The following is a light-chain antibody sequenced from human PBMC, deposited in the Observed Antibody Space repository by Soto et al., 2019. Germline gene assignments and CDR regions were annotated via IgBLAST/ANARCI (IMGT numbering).Light chain of an antibody. V-gene: IGKV3-15*01. CDR1: QSVSSN. Sequence: EIVMTQSPATLSLSPGERATLSCRASQSVSSNLAWYQQKPGQAPRLLIYGASTRATGIPARFSGSGSGTEFTLTINSLQSEDFAVYYCQHYNNWPPWTFGQGTKVEIK. CDR2: GAS. J-gene: IGKJ1*01. CDR3: QHYNNWPPWT.